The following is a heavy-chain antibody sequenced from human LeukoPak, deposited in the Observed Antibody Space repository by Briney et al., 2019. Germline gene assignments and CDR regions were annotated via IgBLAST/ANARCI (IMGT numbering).Heavy chain of an antibody. CDR3: ARGDHYDILTGYQTPSHLSDY. Sequence: GSVKVSCKASGYTFTGYYVHWVRQAPGQGLEWMGWINPNSGGTNYAQKFQGRVTMTRDTPISTAYMELSRLRSDDTAVYYCARGDHYDILTGYQTPSHLSDYWGQGTLVTVYS. CDR2: INPNSGGT. J-gene: IGHJ4*02. V-gene: IGHV1-2*02. D-gene: IGHD3-9*01. CDR1: GYTFTGYY.